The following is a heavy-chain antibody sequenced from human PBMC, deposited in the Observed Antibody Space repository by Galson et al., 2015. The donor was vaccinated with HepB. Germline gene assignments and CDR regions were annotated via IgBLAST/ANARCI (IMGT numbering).Heavy chain of an antibody. D-gene: IGHD2-15*01. CDR2: IVGSSDET. CDR3: AKDDAVGGGYLDY. J-gene: IGHJ4*02. Sequence: SLRLSCAASGFTFRNYGMTWVRQAPGKGLEWVSLIVGSSDETRYADSVRGRFSVSRDNSKNTVYLHMNSLRAEDTAVYYCAKDDAVGGGYLDYWGQGTLVTVSS. V-gene: IGHV3-23*01. CDR1: GFTFRNYG.